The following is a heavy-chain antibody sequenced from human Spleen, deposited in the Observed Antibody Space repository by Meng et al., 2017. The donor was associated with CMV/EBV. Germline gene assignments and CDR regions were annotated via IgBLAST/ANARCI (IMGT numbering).Heavy chain of an antibody. Sequence: GSLKISCKGSGYSFTSYWIGWVRQMPGKGLEWMGIIYPGDSDTRYSPSFQGQVTISADKSISTAYLQWSSLKASDTAMYYCARSSNVVVPAASLDYWGQGTLVTVSS. D-gene: IGHD2-2*01. CDR2: IYPGDSDT. V-gene: IGHV5-51*01. J-gene: IGHJ4*02. CDR3: ARSSNVVVPAASLDY. CDR1: GYSFTSYW.